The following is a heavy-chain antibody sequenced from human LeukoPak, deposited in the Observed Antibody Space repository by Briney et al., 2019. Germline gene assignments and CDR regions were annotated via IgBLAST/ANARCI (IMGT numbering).Heavy chain of an antibody. V-gene: IGHV4-30-4*08. J-gene: IGHJ4*02. D-gene: IGHD6-19*01. CDR2: IYYSGST. CDR1: GGSFNIGDYY. Sequence: SETLSLTYTVSGGSFNIGDYYWSWIRQPPGKGLEWIGYIYYSGSTYYNPSLKSRVTISVDTSKNQFSLKLSSVTAADTAVYYCARGSDSSDGYWGQGTLVTVS. CDR3: ARGSDSSDGY.